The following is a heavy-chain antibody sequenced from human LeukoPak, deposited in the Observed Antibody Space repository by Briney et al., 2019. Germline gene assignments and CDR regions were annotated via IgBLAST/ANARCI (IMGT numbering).Heavy chain of an antibody. D-gene: IGHD6-13*01. Sequence: ASVKVPCKASGYTFTSYYMHWVRQAPGQGLEWMGIINPSGGSTSYAQKFQGRVTMTRDTSTSTVYMELSSLRSEDTAVYYCARDLAAAEDYYYYYGMDVWGQGTTVTVSS. J-gene: IGHJ6*02. V-gene: IGHV1-46*01. CDR1: GYTFTSYY. CDR3: ARDLAAAEDYYYYYGMDV. CDR2: INPSGGST.